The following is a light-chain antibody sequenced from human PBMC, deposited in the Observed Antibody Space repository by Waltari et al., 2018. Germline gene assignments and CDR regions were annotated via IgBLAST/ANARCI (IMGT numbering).Light chain of an antibody. CDR1: QNILYNSNNKHY. CDR3: QQFFGTPWT. V-gene: IGKV4-1*01. CDR2: WAS. J-gene: IGKJ1*01. Sequence: DIVLTQSPDSLPVSLGERATINCKSSQNILYNSNNKHYLAWYQQKPGPPPKLLIYWASTRQFGVPERFSGSGSGTDFTLTISSLQAEDVAVYYCQQFFGTPWTFGQGTKVEIK.